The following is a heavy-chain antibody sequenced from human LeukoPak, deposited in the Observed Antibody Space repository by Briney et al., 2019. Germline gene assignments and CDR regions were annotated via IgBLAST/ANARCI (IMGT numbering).Heavy chain of an antibody. D-gene: IGHD2-21*02. CDR2: ISGSSTYT. Sequence: GGSLRLSCAASGFTFSDYYMSWIRQAPGKGLEWVSYISGSSTYTNYADSVKGRFTISRDNVKNTLYLQMNSLRAEDTAVYYCARDFRGPLCGGDCYSSWYFDLWGRGTLSVSPQ. CDR1: GFTFSDYY. V-gene: IGHV3-11*06. J-gene: IGHJ2*01. CDR3: ARDFRGPLCGGDCYSSWYFDL.